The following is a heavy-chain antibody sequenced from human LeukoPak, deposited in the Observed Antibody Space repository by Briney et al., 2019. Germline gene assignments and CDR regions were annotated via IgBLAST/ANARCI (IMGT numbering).Heavy chain of an antibody. CDR1: GGTFSSYA. CDR3: ARVDYVWGSYRGYYFDY. D-gene: IGHD3-16*02. J-gene: IGHJ4*02. Sequence: ASVKVSCKASGGTFSSYAISWVRQASGQGLEWMGGIIPIFGTANYAQKFQGRVTITADESTSTAYMELSSLRSEDTAVYYCARVDYVWGSYRGYYFDYWGQGTLVTVSS. V-gene: IGHV1-69*01. CDR2: IIPIFGTA.